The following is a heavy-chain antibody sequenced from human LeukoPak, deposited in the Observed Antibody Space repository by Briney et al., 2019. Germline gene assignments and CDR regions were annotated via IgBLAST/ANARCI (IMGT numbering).Heavy chain of an antibody. CDR3: ARGSKAAPGTFDY. J-gene: IGHJ4*02. D-gene: IGHD6-13*01. CDR1: GGPISSSSYY. Sequence: SETLSLTCTVSGGPISSSSYYWGWIRQPPGKGLEWIGSIYYSGSTYYNPSLKSRVTISVDTSKNQFSLKLSSVTAADTAVYYCARGSKAAPGTFDYWGQGTLVTVSS. V-gene: IGHV4-39*01. CDR2: IYYSGST.